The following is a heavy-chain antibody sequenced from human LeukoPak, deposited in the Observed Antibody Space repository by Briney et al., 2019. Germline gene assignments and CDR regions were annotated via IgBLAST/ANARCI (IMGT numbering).Heavy chain of an antibody. J-gene: IGHJ5*02. V-gene: IGHV1-2*02. D-gene: IGHD6-13*01. CDR2: INPNSGDT. CDR3: ARGQQLAWFDP. CDR1: GYSFTGYY. Sequence: ASVKVSCKASGYSFTGYYMHWVRQAPGQGLEWMGWINPNSGDTKYQGRVTMTRDTSISTAYMELTRLRSDDTAVYYCARGQQLAWFDPWGQGTLVTVSS.